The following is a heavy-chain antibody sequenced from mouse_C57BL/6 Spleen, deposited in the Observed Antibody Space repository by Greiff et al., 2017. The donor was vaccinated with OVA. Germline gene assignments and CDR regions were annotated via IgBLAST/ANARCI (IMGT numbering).Heavy chain of an antibody. D-gene: IGHD1-1*01. CDR2: INYDGSST. J-gene: IGHJ1*03. Sequence: EVKLVESEGGLVQPGSSMKLSCTASGFTFSDYYMAWVRQVPEKGLEWVANINYDGSSTYYLDSLKSRFIISRDNAKNILYLQMSSLKSEDTATYYCAREPYYGSSPWYFDVWGTGTTVTVSS. V-gene: IGHV5-16*01. CDR1: GFTFSDYY. CDR3: AREPYYGSSPWYFDV.